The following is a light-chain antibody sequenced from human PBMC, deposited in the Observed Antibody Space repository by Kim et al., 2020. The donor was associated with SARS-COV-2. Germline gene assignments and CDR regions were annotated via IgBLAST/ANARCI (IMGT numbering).Light chain of an antibody. J-gene: IGKJ1*01. CDR2: WAS. CDR3: QQYYSTPWT. V-gene: IGKV4-1*01. Sequence: ANINCKSSQSVLYNSNNKNYLAWYQQKTGQPPKLLIYWASTRESGVPDRFSGSGSGTDFTLTISSLQAEDVAVYYCQQYYSTPWTFGQGTKVDIK. CDR1: QSVLYNSNNKNY.